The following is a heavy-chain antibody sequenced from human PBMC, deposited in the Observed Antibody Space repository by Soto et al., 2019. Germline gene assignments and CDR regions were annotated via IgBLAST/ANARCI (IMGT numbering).Heavy chain of an antibody. CDR1: GYTFTSYY. D-gene: IGHD2-15*01. V-gene: IGHV1-46*01. J-gene: IGHJ6*02. Sequence: QVQLVQSGAEVKKPGASVKVSCKASGYTFTSYYMHWVRQAPGQGLEWMGIINPSGGSTSYAQKFQGRVTMTRDTSTSTVYMELSSLRSEDTAVYYCAREAATPDYYYYYGMDVWGQGTTVTVSS. CDR2: INPSGGST. CDR3: AREAATPDYYYYYGMDV.